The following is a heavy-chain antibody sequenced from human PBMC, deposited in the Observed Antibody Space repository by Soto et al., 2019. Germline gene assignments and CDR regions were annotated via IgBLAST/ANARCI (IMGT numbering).Heavy chain of an antibody. CDR2: IKGKPDGGIT. D-gene: IGHD1-1*01. J-gene: IGHJ6*03. Sequence: PGGSLRLSCAASGLTFTNAWMTWVRQVPGKGLEWVGRIKGKPDGGITDHAAPVKGRFTISRDNSKNTLYLQMNSLRAEDTAVYYCAKNWNPYYYYMDVWGKGTTVTVSS. CDR1: GLTFTNAW. CDR3: AKNWNPYYYYMDV. V-gene: IGHV3-15*07.